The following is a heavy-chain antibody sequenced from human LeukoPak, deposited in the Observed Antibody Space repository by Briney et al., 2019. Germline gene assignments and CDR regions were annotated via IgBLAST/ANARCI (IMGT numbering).Heavy chain of an antibody. D-gene: IGHD5-18*01. CDR2: IYSGGST. V-gene: IGHV3-53*01. CDR1: RFTVNNNH. CDR3: AKVPTRLGSYGPFGY. Sequence: PGGSLRLSCTACRFTVNNNHMNWVRQAPGKGLEWISVIYSGGSTYYADSVKGRFTISRDNSKNTLYLQMNNLRAEDTAVYYCAKVPTRLGSYGPFGYWGQRTLVTVSS. J-gene: IGHJ4*02.